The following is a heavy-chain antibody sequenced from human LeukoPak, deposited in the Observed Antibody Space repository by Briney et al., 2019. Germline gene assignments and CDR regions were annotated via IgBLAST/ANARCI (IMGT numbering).Heavy chain of an antibody. CDR3: ARVSGYSSSWSLNWFDP. CDR1: GGTFSSYA. V-gene: IGHV1-69*06. CDR2: IIPIFGTA. D-gene: IGHD6-13*01. Sequence: ASVKVSCKASGGTFSSYAIGWVRQAPGQGLEWMGGIIPIFGTANYAQKFQGRVTITADKSTSTASMELRSLRSEDTAVYYCARVSGYSSSWSLNWFDPWGQGTLVTVSS. J-gene: IGHJ5*02.